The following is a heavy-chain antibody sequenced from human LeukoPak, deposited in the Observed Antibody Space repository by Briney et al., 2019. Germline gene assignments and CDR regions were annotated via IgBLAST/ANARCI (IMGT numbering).Heavy chain of an antibody. CDR1: GFTFTSYG. CDR2: IWYDGRKE. Sequence: GTSLRLSCAASGFTFTSYGMHWVRQAPGKGLEWVALIWYDGRKEYYADSVKGRFTISRDDSRNTLYLQMNGLRAEDTAVYYSARLGSSWSSDYWGQGTLVTVSS. J-gene: IGHJ4*02. D-gene: IGHD6-13*01. CDR3: ARLGSSWSSDY. V-gene: IGHV3-33*01.